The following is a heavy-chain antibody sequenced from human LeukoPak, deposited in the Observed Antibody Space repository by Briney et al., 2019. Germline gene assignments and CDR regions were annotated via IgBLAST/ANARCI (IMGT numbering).Heavy chain of an antibody. CDR3: ARKYCSTTSCLFDN. D-gene: IGHD2-2*01. J-gene: IGHJ4*02. CDR2: ISSSGTSI. Sequence: GGSLRLSCAASGFTFSSYEMNWVRQAPGKGLQWVSDISSSGTSIYYADSVKGRFTISRDNAKNSLYLQMNSLRAEDTAVYYCARKYCSTTSCLFDNWGQGTLVTVSS. V-gene: IGHV3-48*03. CDR1: GFTFSSYE.